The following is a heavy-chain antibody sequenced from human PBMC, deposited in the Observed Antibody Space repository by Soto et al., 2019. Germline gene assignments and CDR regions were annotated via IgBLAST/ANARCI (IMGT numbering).Heavy chain of an antibody. V-gene: IGHV5-51*01. Sequence: GASLKISCKGSGYSFTSYWIGWVRQMPGKGLEWMGIIYPGDSDTRYSPSFQGQVTISADKSISTAYLQWSSLKASDTAMYYCASTMIVTQYRNAFDIWGQGTMVTVSS. CDR2: IYPGDSDT. CDR3: ASTMIVTQYRNAFDI. D-gene: IGHD3-22*01. J-gene: IGHJ3*02. CDR1: GYSFTSYW.